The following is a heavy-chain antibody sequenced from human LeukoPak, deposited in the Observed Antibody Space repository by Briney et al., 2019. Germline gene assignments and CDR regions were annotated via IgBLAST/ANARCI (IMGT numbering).Heavy chain of an antibody. V-gene: IGHV4-59*01. CDR2: IYYSGST. J-gene: IGHJ4*02. Sequence: PSETLSLTCTVSGGSISSYYWSWIRQPPGKGLEWIGYIYYSGSTNYNPSLKSRVTISVDTSKNQFSLKLSSVTAADTAVYYCARGPLYYDTLTGYYPTPFDYWGQGTLVTVSS. CDR1: GGSISSYY. D-gene: IGHD3-9*01. CDR3: ARGPLYYDTLTGYYPTPFDY.